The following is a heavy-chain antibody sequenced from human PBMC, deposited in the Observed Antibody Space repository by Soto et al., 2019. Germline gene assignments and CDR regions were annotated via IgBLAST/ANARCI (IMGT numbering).Heavy chain of an antibody. J-gene: IGHJ5*02. CDR2: IKYSGTT. Sequence: PSETLSLTCTVSGGSISSSRCHWGWIRQPPGKGLEWIASIKYSGTTFYKPSLESRVTISVDKSKNRFSLILTSVTAADTATYYCARRTTGSGWYPMFDTWGQGALVT. D-gene: IGHD6-19*01. CDR3: ARRTTGSGWYPMFDT. CDR1: GGSISSSRCH. V-gene: IGHV4-39*07.